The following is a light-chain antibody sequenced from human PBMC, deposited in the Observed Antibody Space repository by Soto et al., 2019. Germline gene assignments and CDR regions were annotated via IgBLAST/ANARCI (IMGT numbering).Light chain of an antibody. Sequence: QSVLTQPPSASGSPGQSVTISCTGTSSDVGGYSFVSWYQQHPGKAPKVLLYDVNKRPSGVPDRFSGSKSGNTASLTVSGLQADDEADYYCSSHAGSYNPFVFGPGTKVTVL. J-gene: IGLJ1*01. CDR1: SSDVGGYSF. CDR2: DVN. CDR3: SSHAGSYNPFV. V-gene: IGLV2-8*01.